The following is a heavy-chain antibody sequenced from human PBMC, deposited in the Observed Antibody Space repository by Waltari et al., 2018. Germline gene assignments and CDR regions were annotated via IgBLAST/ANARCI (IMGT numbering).Heavy chain of an antibody. Sequence: QVQLQQWGAGLLKPSETLSLTCAVYGGSFSGYSWSWIRQPPGKGRAWIGEINHSGSTNYTPSLKGRVTVSVDTSRNQFSLKLSSVTAADTAVYYCARGGLWFRGRTFDYWGQGTLVTVSS. CDR3: ARGGLWFRGRTFDY. CDR2: INHSGST. V-gene: IGHV4-34*01. CDR1: GGSFSGYS. D-gene: IGHD3-10*01. J-gene: IGHJ4*02.